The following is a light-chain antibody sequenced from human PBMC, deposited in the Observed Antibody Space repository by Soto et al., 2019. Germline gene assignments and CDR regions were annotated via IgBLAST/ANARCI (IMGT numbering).Light chain of an antibody. CDR2: DVS. CDR3: SSYTSSSVV. CDR1: SSDVGGYNY. J-gene: IGLJ2*01. Sequence: QSALTQPASVSGSPGQSITISCTGTSSDVGGYNYVSCYQQHPGKAPKLMIYDVSNRPSGVSNRFSGSKSGNTAYLTISGLQAEDEADYYCSSYTSSSVVFGGGTQLTVL. V-gene: IGLV2-14*01.